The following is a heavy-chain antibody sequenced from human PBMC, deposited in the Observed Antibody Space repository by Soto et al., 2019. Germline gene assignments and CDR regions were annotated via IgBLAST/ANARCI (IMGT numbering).Heavy chain of an antibody. CDR2: IYYSGST. CDR1: GYSISSSNW. D-gene: IGHD1-26*01. Sequence: QVQLQESGPGLVKPSDTLSLTCAVSGYSISSSNWWGWIRQPPGKGLEWIGYIYYSGSTYYNPSLKSRVTMSVDTSKNQFSLKLSSVTAVDTAVYYGAAGGIAGATTADYWGQGTLVTVSS. CDR3: AAGGIAGATTADY. J-gene: IGHJ4*02. V-gene: IGHV4-28*01.